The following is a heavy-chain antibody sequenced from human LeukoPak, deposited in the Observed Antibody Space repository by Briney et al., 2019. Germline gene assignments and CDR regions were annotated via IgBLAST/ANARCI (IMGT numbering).Heavy chain of an antibody. V-gene: IGHV1-18*01. CDR1: GYTLTSYS. CDR2: ISAYNGNT. Sequence: ASVKVSCKASGYTLTSYSISWVRQAPGQGLEWMGWISAYNGNTDLAQKLQGRVTMTTDTSTSTAYMEMKSLRPDDTAVYYCARGQYFDFWGQGALVTVSS. CDR3: ARGQYFDF. J-gene: IGHJ4*02.